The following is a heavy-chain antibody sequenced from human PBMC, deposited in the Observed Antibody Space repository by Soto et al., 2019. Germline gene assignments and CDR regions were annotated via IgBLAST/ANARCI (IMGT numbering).Heavy chain of an antibody. Sequence: SVKVSCKASGFTFTSSAMQWVRQARGQRLEWIGWIVVGSGNTNYAQKFQERVTITRDMSTSTAYMELSSLRSEDTAVYYCAAETYCSGGSCPSDYWGQGTLVTVSS. J-gene: IGHJ4*02. CDR1: GFTFTSSA. D-gene: IGHD2-15*01. CDR3: AAETYCSGGSCPSDY. V-gene: IGHV1-58*02. CDR2: IVVGSGNT.